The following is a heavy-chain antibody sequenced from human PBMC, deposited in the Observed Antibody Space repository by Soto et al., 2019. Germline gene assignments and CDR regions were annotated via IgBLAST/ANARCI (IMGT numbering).Heavy chain of an antibody. D-gene: IGHD3-22*01. CDR2: ITPMFGTP. J-gene: IGHJ4*02. Sequence: QVQLVQSGAEVKKPGSSVKVSCKASGGTFSRYTITWVRQAPGQGLEWVGGITPMFGTPNYAKKFQGRVTITADESTSTAYMELSSLRSEDTAMYYCARDGTLYDSSAYYYLYWGQGTLVTVSS. CDR3: ARDGTLYDSSAYYYLY. V-gene: IGHV1-69*01. CDR1: GGTFSRYT.